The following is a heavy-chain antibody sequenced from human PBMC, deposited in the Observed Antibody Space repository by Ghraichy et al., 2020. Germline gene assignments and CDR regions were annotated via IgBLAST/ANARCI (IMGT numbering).Heavy chain of an antibody. D-gene: IGHD4-11*01. V-gene: IGHV3-21*01. Sequence: GGSLRLSCAASGFTFSSYSMNWVRQAPGKGLEWVSSISSSSSYIYYADSVKGRFTISRDNAKNSLYLQMNSLRAEDTAVYYCARDRGEDDYSNDWYFDLWGRGTLVTVSS. CDR2: ISSSSSYI. J-gene: IGHJ2*01. CDR1: GFTFSSYS. CDR3: ARDRGEDDYSNDWYFDL.